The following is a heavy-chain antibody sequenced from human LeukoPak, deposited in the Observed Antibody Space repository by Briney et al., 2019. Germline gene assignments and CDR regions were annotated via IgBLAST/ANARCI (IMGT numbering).Heavy chain of an antibody. D-gene: IGHD3-3*01. CDR1: GLTFTNTS. J-gene: IGHJ4*02. Sequence: GGCLRLSWVLSGLTFTNTSMNRARQAPGKRRECASYISSSSSTIKDAASVKGRFIISRDNSKNTLFLQMLSLRVEDTAVYYCGVADILQWSSDQGNWGQGTLVTVSS. CDR2: ISSSSSTI. V-gene: IGHV3-48*01. CDR3: GVADILQWSSDQGN.